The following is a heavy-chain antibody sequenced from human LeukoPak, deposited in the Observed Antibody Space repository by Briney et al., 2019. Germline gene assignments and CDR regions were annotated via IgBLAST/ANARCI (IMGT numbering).Heavy chain of an antibody. V-gene: IGHV3-23*01. CDR3: TTSPVPGLDY. Sequence: AGGSLRLSCAASGFTFSTYAMSWVRQAPGKGLEWVSAISGSGGSTYYADSVKGRFTISRDNSKNTLYLQMNSLKTEDTAVYYCTTSPVPGLDYWGQGTLSPSPQ. D-gene: IGHD6-19*01. J-gene: IGHJ4*02. CDR2: ISGSGGST. CDR1: GFTFSTYA.